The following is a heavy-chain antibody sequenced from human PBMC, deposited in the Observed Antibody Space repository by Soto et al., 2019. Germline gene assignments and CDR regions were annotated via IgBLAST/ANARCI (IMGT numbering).Heavy chain of an antibody. CDR1: GGSISSYN. Sequence: LSLTCPVSGGSISSYNWSWIRQPPGKGLEWIGYIYYSGSTNYNPSLKSRVTISVDTSKNQFSLKLSSVTAADTAVYYCARASSSWYGYFDYWGQGTLVTVSS. CDR2: IYYSGST. D-gene: IGHD6-13*01. V-gene: IGHV4-59*01. J-gene: IGHJ4*02. CDR3: ARASSSWYGYFDY.